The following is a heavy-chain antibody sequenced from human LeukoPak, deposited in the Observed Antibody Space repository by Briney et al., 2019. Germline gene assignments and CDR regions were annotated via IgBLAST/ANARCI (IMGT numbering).Heavy chain of an antibody. CDR1: GGTFSSYA. J-gene: IGHJ3*02. D-gene: IGHD2-15*01. V-gene: IGHV1-69*13. Sequence: SVKVSCKASGGTFSSYAISWVRQAPGQGLEWMGGIIPIFGTANYAQKFQGRVTITADESTSTAYMELSSLRSEDTAVYYCASRVVVVAASLDAFDIWGQGTMVTVSS. CDR2: IIPIFGTA. CDR3: ASRVVVVAASLDAFDI.